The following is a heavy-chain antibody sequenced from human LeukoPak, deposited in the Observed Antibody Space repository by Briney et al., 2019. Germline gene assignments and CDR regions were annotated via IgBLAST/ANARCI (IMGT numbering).Heavy chain of an antibody. CDR1: GFTFSDYY. J-gene: IGHJ4*02. CDR2: ISSSGSTI. D-gene: IGHD3-22*01. V-gene: IGHV3-11*01. Sequence: GGSLRLSCAASGFTFSDYYMSWLRQAPGKGLEWVSYISSSGSTIYYADSVKGRFTISRDNAKNSLYLQMNSLRAEDTAVYYCASKYYYDSSGYPYYWGQGTLVTVSS. CDR3: ASKYYYDSSGYPYY.